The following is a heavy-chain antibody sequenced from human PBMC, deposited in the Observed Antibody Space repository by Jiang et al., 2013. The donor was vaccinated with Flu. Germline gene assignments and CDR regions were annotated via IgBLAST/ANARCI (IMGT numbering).Heavy chain of an antibody. CDR3: ARFKGGITMVRGPMGGWFGP. V-gene: IGHV4-31*03. CDR2: LLHGST. CDR1: WLHQQCGYY. D-gene: IGHD3-10*01. Sequence: SLTLHCLWWLHQQCGYYWSWIRQHPGKGPGVDWVHLLHGSTYYNPSLKSRVTISVDTSKNQFSLKLSSVTAADTAVYYCARFKGGITMVRGPMGGWFGPWGQGTLVTVSS. J-gene: IGHJ5*02.